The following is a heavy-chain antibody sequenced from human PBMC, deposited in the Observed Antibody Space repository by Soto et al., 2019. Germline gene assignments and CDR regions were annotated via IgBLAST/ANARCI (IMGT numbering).Heavy chain of an antibody. CDR3: AKAGLVWLFGRDFDY. CDR1: GFTFSSYG. J-gene: IGHJ4*02. Sequence: VQLVESGGGVVQPGRSLRLSCAASGFTFSSYGMHWVRQAPGKGLEWVAVISGSGGSTYYADSVKGRFTISRDNSKNTLYLQMNSLRAEDTAVYYCAKAGLVWLFGRDFDYWGQGTLVTVSS. V-gene: IGHV3-23*04. CDR2: ISGSGGST. D-gene: IGHD3-9*01.